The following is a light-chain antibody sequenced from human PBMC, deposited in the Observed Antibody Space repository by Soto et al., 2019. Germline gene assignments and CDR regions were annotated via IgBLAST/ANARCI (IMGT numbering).Light chain of an antibody. V-gene: IGLV2-11*01. CDR3: SSYAGSYTLV. CDR2: DVS. CDR1: SNDVGGYNF. J-gene: IGLJ2*01. Sequence: QSVLTQPRSVSGSPGQSVTISCTGTSNDVGGYNFVSWYQQHPGKVPKLFIYDVSRRPSGVPDRFSGSKSGNTASLTISGLQAEDEADYYCSSYAGSYTLVFGGGTKLT.